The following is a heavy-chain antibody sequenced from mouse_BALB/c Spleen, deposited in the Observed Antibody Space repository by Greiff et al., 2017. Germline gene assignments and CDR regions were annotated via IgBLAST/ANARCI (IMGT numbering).Heavy chain of an antibody. CDR1: GFTFSSYG. CDR2: ISSGGSYT. Sequence: EVMLVESGGDLVKPGGSLKLSCAASGFTFSSYGMSWVRQTPDKRLEWVATISSGGSYTYYPDSVKGRFTISRDNAKNTLYLQMSSLKSEDTAMYYCARSPYGNSWYFDVWGAGTTVTVSS. CDR3: ARSPYGNSWYFDV. D-gene: IGHD2-1*01. V-gene: IGHV5-6*01. J-gene: IGHJ1*01.